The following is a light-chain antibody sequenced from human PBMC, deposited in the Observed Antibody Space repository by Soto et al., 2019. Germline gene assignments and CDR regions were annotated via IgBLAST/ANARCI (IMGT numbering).Light chain of an antibody. CDR2: VGTGGIVG. V-gene: IGLV9-49*01. CDR3: GADHGSGSNFVL. J-gene: IGLJ2*01. CDR1: SGYRNYK. Sequence: QPVLTQPPSASASLGASVTLTGTLRSGYRNYKVDWNQERPGKGPRFVMRVGTGGIVGSKGDGIPDRFSVLGSGLNRYLTIKNIQEEDESDYYCGADHGSGSNFVLFGGGTKLTV.